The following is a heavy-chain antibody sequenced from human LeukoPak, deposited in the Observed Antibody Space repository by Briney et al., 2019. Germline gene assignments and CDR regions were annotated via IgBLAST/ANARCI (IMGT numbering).Heavy chain of an antibody. J-gene: IGHJ6*03. CDR3: ARGPAYSSSWYRYYYYYYMDV. D-gene: IGHD6-13*01. V-gene: IGHV4-34*01. CDR2: INHSGST. Sequence: SETLSLTCTVSGGSISSYYWSWIRQPPGKGLEWIGEINHSGSTNYNPSLKSRVTISVDTSKNQFSLKLSSVTAADTAVYYCARGPAYSSSWYRYYYYYYMDVWGKGTTVTVSS. CDR1: GGSISSYY.